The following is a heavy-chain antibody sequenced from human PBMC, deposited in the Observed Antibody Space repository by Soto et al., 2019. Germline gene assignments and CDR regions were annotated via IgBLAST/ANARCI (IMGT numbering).Heavy chain of an antibody. CDR1: GFTFSSYA. CDR2: ISDSGTSA. Sequence: GGSLRLSCAASGFTFSSYAMSWVRQAPGKGLEWVSGISDSGTSAYYADSVKGRFTISRDNSKNTLYLQMNNLRAEDTAVYYCARVSAVEEFVFDYWGQGTLVTVSS. CDR3: ARVSAVEEFVFDY. J-gene: IGHJ4*02. D-gene: IGHD3-10*01. V-gene: IGHV3-23*01.